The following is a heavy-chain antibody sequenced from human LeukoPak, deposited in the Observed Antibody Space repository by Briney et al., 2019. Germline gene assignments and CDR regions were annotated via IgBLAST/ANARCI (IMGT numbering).Heavy chain of an antibody. CDR3: ARITYGDNHFDI. CDR1: GGSISSGGYY. J-gene: IGHJ3*02. CDR2: IYYSGST. V-gene: IGHV4-31*03. Sequence: SQTLSLTCTVSGGSISSGGYYWSWIRQHPGKGLEWIGYIYYSGSTYYNPSLKSRVTISVDTSKNQFSLKLNSVTAADTAVYYCARITYGDNHFDIWGQGTMVTVSS. D-gene: IGHD4-23*01.